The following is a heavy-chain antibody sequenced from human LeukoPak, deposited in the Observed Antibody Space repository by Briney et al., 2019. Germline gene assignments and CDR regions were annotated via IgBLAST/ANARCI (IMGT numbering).Heavy chain of an antibody. CDR1: GYSISSGYY. CDR3: AGDHYLALKD. J-gene: IGHJ4*01. Sequence: SETLSLTCTVSGYSISSGYYWGWIRQPPGKGLEWIGSIYHSGSTYYNPSLKSRVTISVDTSKNQFSLKLNSVTAADTAVYYCAGDHYLALKDWGHGMLVTVSS. CDR2: IYHSGST. V-gene: IGHV4-38-2*02. D-gene: IGHD1-26*01.